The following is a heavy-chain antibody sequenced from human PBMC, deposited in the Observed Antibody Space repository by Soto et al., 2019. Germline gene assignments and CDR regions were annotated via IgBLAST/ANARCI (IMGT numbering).Heavy chain of an antibody. V-gene: IGHV3-23*01. D-gene: IGHD3-3*01. CDR1: GFTFSSYA. CDR3: AKSPGYYDFWSGYYYFDY. CDR2: ISGSGGST. Sequence: EVQLLESGGGLVQPGGSLRLSCAASGFTFSSYAMSWVRQAPGKGLEWVSAISGSGGSTYYADSVKGRFTISRDNSKNTLYLQMNSLRAEDTAVYYCAKSPGYYDFWSGYYYFDYWGQGTLVTVSS. J-gene: IGHJ4*02.